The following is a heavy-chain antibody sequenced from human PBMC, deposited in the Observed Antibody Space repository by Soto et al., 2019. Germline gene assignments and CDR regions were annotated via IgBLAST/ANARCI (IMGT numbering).Heavy chain of an antibody. CDR2: ITGSGGST. CDR1: GFTFSSYA. CDR3: AKGHDDSNYVWFDP. D-gene: IGHD4-4*01. J-gene: IGHJ5*02. V-gene: IGHV3-23*01. Sequence: GGSLRLSCAASGFTFSSYAMSWVRQAPGKGLERISAITGSGGSTYYADSVKGRFTISRDNSKNTLYLQMNSLRAEDTAVYYCAKGHDDSNYVWFDPWGQGTLVTVSS.